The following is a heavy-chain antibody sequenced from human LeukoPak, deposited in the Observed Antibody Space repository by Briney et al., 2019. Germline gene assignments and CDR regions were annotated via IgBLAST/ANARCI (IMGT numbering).Heavy chain of an antibody. CDR2: IYSGGSK. Sequence: GGSLRLSCAASGFTVSSNYMSWVRQAPGKGLEWVSVIYSGGSKYYADSVKGRFTISRDNSKNTLYLQMNSLRAEDTAVYYCARGRIASGAYYYYMDVWGKGTTVTVSS. CDR1: GFTVSSNY. CDR3: ARGRIASGAYYYYMDV. D-gene: IGHD2-21*01. V-gene: IGHV3-53*01. J-gene: IGHJ6*03.